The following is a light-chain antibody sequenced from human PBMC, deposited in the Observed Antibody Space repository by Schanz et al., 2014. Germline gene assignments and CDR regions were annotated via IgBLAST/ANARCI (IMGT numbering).Light chain of an antibody. CDR2: DVS. V-gene: IGLV2-14*01. J-gene: IGLJ7*01. CDR1: SSDVGGYNY. CDR3: SSFTSSNTLV. Sequence: QSVLTQPASVSGSPGQSITISCTGTSSDVGGYNYVSWYQQHPGKAPKLMIYDVSNRPSGVSNRFSGSKSGNTASLTISGLQADDEADYYCSSFTSSNTLVFGGGTQLTVL.